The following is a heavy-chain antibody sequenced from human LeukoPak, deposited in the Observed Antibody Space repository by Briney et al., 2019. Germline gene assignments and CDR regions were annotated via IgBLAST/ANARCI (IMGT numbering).Heavy chain of an antibody. CDR1: GFTFYDYA. V-gene: IGHV3-9*01. J-gene: IGHJ3*02. D-gene: IGHD4-17*01. Sequence: PGGSLRLSCAASGFTFYDYAMHWVRQAPGKGLEWVSGISWNAGDIGYADSVKGRFTISRDNAKNSLYLQMNSLRAGDTALYYCAKDGPGGTYGDLDDAFDIWGQGTMVTVSS. CDR3: AKDGPGGTYGDLDDAFDI. CDR2: ISWNAGDI.